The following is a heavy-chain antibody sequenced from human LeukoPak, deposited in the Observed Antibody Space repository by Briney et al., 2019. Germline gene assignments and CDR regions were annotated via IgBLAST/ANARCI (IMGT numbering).Heavy chain of an antibody. Sequence: ASVKVSCKASGYTFTSYGISWVRQAPGQGLEWMGWISAYNGNTNYAQKLQGRVTMTTDTSTSTAYMELRSLRSDDTAVYYCARVSGKVVPAAPVDYWGQGTLVTVSS. V-gene: IGHV1-18*01. CDR2: ISAYNGNT. CDR1: GYTFTSYG. D-gene: IGHD2-2*01. CDR3: ARVSGKVVPAAPVDY. J-gene: IGHJ4*02.